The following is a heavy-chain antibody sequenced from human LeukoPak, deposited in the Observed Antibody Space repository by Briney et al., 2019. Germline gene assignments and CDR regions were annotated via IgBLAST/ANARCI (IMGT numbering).Heavy chain of an antibody. CDR3: ARGGYYGSGGSRGIDY. CDR1: GGSISSSSYY. J-gene: IGHJ4*02. Sequence: PSETLSLTCTVSGGSISSSSYYWGWIRQPPGKGLEWIGSIYYSGSTYYNPSLKSRVTISVDTSKNQFSLNLTSVIAADTAVYYCARGGYYGSGGSRGIDYWGQGTLVTVSS. CDR2: IYYSGST. D-gene: IGHD3-10*01. V-gene: IGHV4-39*07.